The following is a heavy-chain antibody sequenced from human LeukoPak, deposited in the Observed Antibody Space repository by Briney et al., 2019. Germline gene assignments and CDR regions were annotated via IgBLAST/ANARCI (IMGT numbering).Heavy chain of an antibody. CDR3: ADPFDY. V-gene: IGHV3-7*03. J-gene: IGHJ4*02. CDR1: GFTFSNYW. Sequence: GGSLRLSCAASGFTFSNYWMSWVRQAPGKGLEWVANLRQDGSQKYYVDSVKGRFTISRDNSKNTLYLQMNSLRAEDTAVYYCADPFDYWGQGTLVTVSS. CDR2: LRQDGSQK.